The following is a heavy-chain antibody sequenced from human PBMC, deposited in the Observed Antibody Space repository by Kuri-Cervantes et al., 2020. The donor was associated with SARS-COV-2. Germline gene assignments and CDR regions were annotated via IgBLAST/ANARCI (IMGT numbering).Heavy chain of an antibody. J-gene: IGHJ6*02. V-gene: IGHV3-30-3*01. CDR3: AKDLNYVVPAAISSYYYYYGMDV. CDR1: GFTFSSYA. CDR2: ISYDGSNK. Sequence: GGSLRLSCAASGFTFSSYAMHWVRQAPGKGLEWVAVISYDGSNKYYADSVKGRFTISRDNSKNTLYLQMNSLRAEDTAVYYCAKDLNYVVPAAISSYYYYYGMDVWGQGTTVTVSS. D-gene: IGHD2-2*01.